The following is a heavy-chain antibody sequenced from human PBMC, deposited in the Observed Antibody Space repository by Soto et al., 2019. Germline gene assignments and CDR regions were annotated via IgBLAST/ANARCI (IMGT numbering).Heavy chain of an antibody. CDR3: ARQERRNLDY. J-gene: IGHJ4*02. CDR2: IDPSDSYT. V-gene: IGHV5-10-1*01. CDR1: GYSFTNYW. Sequence: GESLKISCKGFGYSFTNYWISWVRQMPGKGLEWMGRIDPSDSYTNFGPSFQGHVTISADKSTSTAYLQWSSLRASDTAMYYCARQERRNLDYWGQGILVTVSS.